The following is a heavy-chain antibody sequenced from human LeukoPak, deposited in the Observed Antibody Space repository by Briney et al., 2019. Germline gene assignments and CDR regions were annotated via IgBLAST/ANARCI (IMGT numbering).Heavy chain of an antibody. Sequence: PGGSLRLSCAASGFTSSNYWMNWVRQAPGKGLMWVSRINSDGTSTNYADSVKGRFTISRDNVKNTLYLQMNSLRAEDTAVYYCVSRDWFDPWGPGTLVTVSS. CDR1: GFTSSNYW. CDR3: VSRDWFDP. J-gene: IGHJ5*02. CDR2: INSDGTST. V-gene: IGHV3-74*01.